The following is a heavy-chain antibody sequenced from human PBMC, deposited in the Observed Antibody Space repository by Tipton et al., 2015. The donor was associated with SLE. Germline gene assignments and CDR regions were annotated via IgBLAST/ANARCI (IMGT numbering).Heavy chain of an antibody. V-gene: IGHV4-59*08. D-gene: IGHD6-19*01. Sequence: TLSLTCTVSGGSISSYYWSWIRQPPGKELEWIGYIYYTGSTYYNPSLKSRVTISVDTSKNQFSLKLSSVTAADTAVYYCAQTDYSSGWNHGGFDFWGQGTMVTVSS. CDR1: GGSISSYY. J-gene: IGHJ3*01. CDR3: AQTDYSSGWNHGGFDF. CDR2: IYYTGST.